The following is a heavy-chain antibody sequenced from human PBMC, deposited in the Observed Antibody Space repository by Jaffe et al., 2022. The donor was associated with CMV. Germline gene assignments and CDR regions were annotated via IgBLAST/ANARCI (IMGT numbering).Heavy chain of an antibody. CDR1: GGSISSSSYY. CDR3: ARWEYYDSSGYYQKIFDY. J-gene: IGHJ4*02. D-gene: IGHD3-22*01. CDR2: IYYSGST. Sequence: QLQLQESGPGLVKPSETLSLTCTVSGGSISSSSYYWGWIRQPPGKGLEWIGSIYYSGSTYYNPSLKSRVTISVDTSKNQFSLKLSSVTAADTAVYYCARWEYYDSSGYYQKIFDYWGQGTLVTVSS. V-gene: IGHV4-39*01.